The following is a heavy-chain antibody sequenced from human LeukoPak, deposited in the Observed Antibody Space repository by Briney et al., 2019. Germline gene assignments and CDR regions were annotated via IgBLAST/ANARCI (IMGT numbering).Heavy chain of an antibody. J-gene: IGHJ4*02. CDR3: ARAQYVDISGFYPGY. CDR1: GGSFSGYY. D-gene: IGHD3-22*01. V-gene: IGHV4-34*01. CDR2: INHSGST. Sequence: PSETLSLTCAVYGGSFSGYYWNCIRQPPGKGLEWIGEINHSGSTNYNPSLRSRVTISVDTSKSQFSLKLSSVTAADTAVYYCARAQYVDISGFYPGYWGQGTLVTVSS.